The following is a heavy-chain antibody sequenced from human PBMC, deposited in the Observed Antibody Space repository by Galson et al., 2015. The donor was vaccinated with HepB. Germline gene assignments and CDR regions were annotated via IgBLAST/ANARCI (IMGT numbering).Heavy chain of an antibody. V-gene: IGHV3-21*01. Sequence: SLRLSCAASGFTFSSYSMNWVRQAPGKGLEWVSSISSSSSYIYYADSVKGRFTISRDNAKNSLYLQMNSLRAEDTAVYYCARTTDIVVVPAAPLGWLDYGMDVWGQGTTVTVSS. CDR3: ARTTDIVVVPAAPLGWLDYGMDV. D-gene: IGHD2-2*01. CDR1: GFTFSSYS. CDR2: ISSSSSYI. J-gene: IGHJ6*02.